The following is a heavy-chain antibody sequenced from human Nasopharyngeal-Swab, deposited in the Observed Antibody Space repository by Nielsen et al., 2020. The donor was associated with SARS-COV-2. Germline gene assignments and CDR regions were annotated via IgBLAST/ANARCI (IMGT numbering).Heavy chain of an antibody. J-gene: IGHJ4*02. CDR1: GFSTTTYG. CDR2: ISAGGST. V-gene: IGHV3-23*01. Sequence: GESLKISCAASGFSTTTYGVSWVRQAPGKGLEWVSSISAGGSTYYAASAKGRFTISRDNSKNSLYLQLNSLRDEDPAVYYCAKGSPGQCSSLTCTGAMYFDHWGQGTLVTVSS. D-gene: IGHD2-2*01. CDR3: AKGSPGQCSSLTCTGAMYFDH.